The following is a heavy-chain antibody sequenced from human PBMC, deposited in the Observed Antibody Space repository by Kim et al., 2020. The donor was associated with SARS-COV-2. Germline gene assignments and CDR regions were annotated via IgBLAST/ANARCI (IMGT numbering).Heavy chain of an antibody. J-gene: IGHJ4*02. CDR1: GFTFDGYV. CDR2: ITGDGYYT. D-gene: IGHD1-20*01. V-gene: IGHV3-43*02. CDR3: CRDQVATAGIFTH. Sequence: GGSLRLSCVVSGFTFDGYVMHWIRQTPGKGLEWVSLITGDGYYTHYADSVKGRFTISRDDSKNSLYLQMNSLRTEDTALYYCCRDQVATAGIFTHWGQGTQVTVSS.